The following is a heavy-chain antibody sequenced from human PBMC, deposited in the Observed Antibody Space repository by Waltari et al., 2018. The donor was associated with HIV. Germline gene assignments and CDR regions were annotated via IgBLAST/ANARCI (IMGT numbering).Heavy chain of an antibody. CDR2: INSDVGTT. CDR3: ARDNYDFWSGSRRDHHFGLDV. V-gene: IGHV3-74*01. J-gene: IGHJ6*02. CDR1: GFTFRDYW. Sequence: QLVESGGGLVQPGGSLRLSCAASGFTFRDYWMHWVRQAPGKGLVWVSLINSDVGTTSYAYSVKGRYTVSRDNAKNTLYLQLSSLRAEDTAVYYCARDNYDFWSGSRRDHHFGLDVWGQGTTVTVSS. D-gene: IGHD3-3*01.